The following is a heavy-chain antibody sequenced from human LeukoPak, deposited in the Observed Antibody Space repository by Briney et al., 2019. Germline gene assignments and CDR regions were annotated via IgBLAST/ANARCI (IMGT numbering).Heavy chain of an antibody. D-gene: IGHD3-10*01. CDR3: AKVPYSDYGSGRPPFMDV. V-gene: IGHV3-23*01. Sequence: TGGSLRLPCAASGFTFSNYAMSWVRQAPGKGLERVSTISDSGGSTYYADSVKGRFTISRDNSKNTLYLQMNSLRAEDTAIHYCAKVPYSDYGSGRPPFMDVWGQGTTVAVSS. CDR1: GFTFSNYA. CDR2: ISDSGGST. J-gene: IGHJ6*02.